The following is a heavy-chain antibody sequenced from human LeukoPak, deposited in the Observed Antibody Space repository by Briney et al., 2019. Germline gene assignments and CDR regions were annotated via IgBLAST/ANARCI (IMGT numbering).Heavy chain of an antibody. V-gene: IGHV1-2*02. CDR2: INPNSGGT. J-gene: IGHJ4*02. D-gene: IGHD6-19*01. CDR1: GYTFTGYY. CDR3: ARVYSSGWYLDY. Sequence: ASVKVSCKASGYTFTGYYMHWVRQAPGQGLEWMGWINPNSGGTNYAQKFQGRVTMTRDTSISTAYMELSRLRSDDTAVYYCARVYSSGWYLDYWGQGTLVTVSS.